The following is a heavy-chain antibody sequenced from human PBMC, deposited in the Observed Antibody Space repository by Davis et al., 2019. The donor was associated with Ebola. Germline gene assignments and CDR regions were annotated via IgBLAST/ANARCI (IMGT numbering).Heavy chain of an antibody. J-gene: IGHJ4*02. CDR3: TTFYGDYDY. Sequence: GESLKISCAASGFTFSGSAMHWVRQASGKGLEWVGRIRSKASSYATAYAASVKGRFTISRDDSKNTAYLQMNSLKTEDTAVYYCTTFYGDYDYWGQGTLVTVSS. CDR2: IRSKASSYAT. V-gene: IGHV3-73*01. CDR1: GFTFSGSA. D-gene: IGHD4-17*01.